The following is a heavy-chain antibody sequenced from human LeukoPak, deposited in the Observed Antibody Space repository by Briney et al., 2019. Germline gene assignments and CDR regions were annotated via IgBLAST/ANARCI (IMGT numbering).Heavy chain of an antibody. D-gene: IGHD3-10*01. V-gene: IGHV4-59*08. CDR3: ARTFSTMVRGVMEFDY. CDR2: IYYSGST. J-gene: IGHJ4*02. Sequence: PSETLSLTCTVSGGSISSYYWSWIRQPPGKGLEWIGCIYYSGSTNYNPSLKSRVTISVDTSKNQSSLKLSSVTAADTAVYYCARTFSTMVRGVMEFDYWGQGTLVTVSS. CDR1: GGSISSYY.